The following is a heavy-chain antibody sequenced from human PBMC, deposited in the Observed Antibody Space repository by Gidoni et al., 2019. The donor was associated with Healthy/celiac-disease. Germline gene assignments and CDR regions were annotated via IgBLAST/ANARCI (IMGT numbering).Heavy chain of an antibody. CDR3: ARDGGFESCYATVDNWFDP. D-gene: IGHD2-2*01. CDR1: GYTFTGYS. J-gene: IGHJ5*02. Sequence: QVQLVQSGAEVKKPGASVKVSCKASGYTFTGYSMHWVRQAPGQGLAWMGWINPNSGGTNYAQKFKGRVTMTRKTAISTAYSELSRLRSDDTAVYYWARDGGFESCYATVDNWFDPWGQGTLVTVSS. V-gene: IGHV1-2*02. CDR2: INPNSGGT.